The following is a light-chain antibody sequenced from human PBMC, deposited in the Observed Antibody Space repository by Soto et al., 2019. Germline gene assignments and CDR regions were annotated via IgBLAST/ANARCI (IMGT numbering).Light chain of an antibody. CDR2: EVS. J-gene: IGLJ1*01. CDR1: SSDVGGYNY. V-gene: IGLV2-8*01. CDR3: SSYTSSSTPYV. Sequence: QSVLTQPPSASGSPGQSVTISCTGTSSDVGGYNYVSWYQLHPGKAPKLMIYEVSKRPSGVSDRFSGFKSGNTASLTISGLQAEDEADYYCSSYTSSSTPYVFGTGTKVTVL.